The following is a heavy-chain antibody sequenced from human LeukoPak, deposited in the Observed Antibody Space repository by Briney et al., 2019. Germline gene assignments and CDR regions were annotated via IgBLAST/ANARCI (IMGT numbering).Heavy chain of an antibody. CDR1: GFRVSDYY. V-gene: IGHV3-66*03. CDR3: ARDRAALQDWVEFDP. CDR2: IRDSGEA. J-gene: IGHJ5*02. D-gene: IGHD3/OR15-3a*01. Sequence: GGSLRLSCAVSGFRVSDYYMRWVRQAPGKGLEWVGLIRDSGEAFYADFVRDRFAISRDESENTLYLQMNSLRVEDTAVYFCARDRAALQDWVEFDPWGQGTPVIVSS.